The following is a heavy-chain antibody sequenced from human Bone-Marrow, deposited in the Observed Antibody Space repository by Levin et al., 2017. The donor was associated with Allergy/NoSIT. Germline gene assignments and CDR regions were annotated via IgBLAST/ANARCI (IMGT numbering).Heavy chain of an antibody. D-gene: IGHD6-19*01. J-gene: IGHJ3*01. CDR1: GFKFSDYA. Sequence: ETLSLTCAASGFKFSDYAMSWVRQTPEKGLEWVSSVGGDAADTHYAASVKGRFTISRDNSKDTLHLQMDSLRADDTAVYFCAKDGVARNGRWDAFDVWGQGTMVTVSS. CDR2: VGGDAADT. CDR3: AKDGVARNGRWDAFDV. V-gene: IGHV3-23*01.